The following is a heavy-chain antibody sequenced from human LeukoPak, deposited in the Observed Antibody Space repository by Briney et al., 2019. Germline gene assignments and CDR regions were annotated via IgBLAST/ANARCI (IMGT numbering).Heavy chain of an antibody. Sequence: GGSLRLSCAASGFTVSSNYMSWVRQAPGKGLEWASVIYSGGRTYYADSVKGRFTISRDNSENTLYLQMNSLRVEDTAVYYCARVPTGYSSAWYSFDYWGQGTLVTVSS. CDR2: IYSGGRT. D-gene: IGHD6-19*01. CDR3: ARVPTGYSSAWYSFDY. J-gene: IGHJ4*02. V-gene: IGHV3-66*01. CDR1: GFTVSSNY.